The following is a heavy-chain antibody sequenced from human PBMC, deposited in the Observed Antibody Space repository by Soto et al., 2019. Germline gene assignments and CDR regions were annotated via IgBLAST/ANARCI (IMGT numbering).Heavy chain of an antibody. V-gene: IGHV1-46*02. CDR3: ARGDVDTTMLFDY. CDR1: GYTFYTYY. CDR2: INPSGGTT. J-gene: IGHJ4*02. D-gene: IGHD5-18*01. Sequence: VQLVQSGAEVKKPGASVTISCKASGYTFYTYYIHWVRQAAGQGLEWMGIINPSGGTTDYAQKFKGRVTVTRDTSASTVFMYLSGLRSADTAVYYCARGDVDTTMLFDYWGQGTLVTVSS.